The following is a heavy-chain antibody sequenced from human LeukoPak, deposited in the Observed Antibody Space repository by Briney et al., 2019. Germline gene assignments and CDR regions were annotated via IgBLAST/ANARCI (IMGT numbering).Heavy chain of an antibody. D-gene: IGHD3-3*01. V-gene: IGHV3-7*03. Sequence: GGSLRLSCAASGFTFSSYWMSWVRQAPGKGLEWVANIKQDGSEKYYVDSVKGRFTISRDNAKNSLYLQMNSLRSDDTAVYYCARDGPDYDFWSGYSDPKFDYWGQGTLVTVSS. CDR1: GFTFSSYW. CDR2: IKQDGSEK. CDR3: ARDGPDYDFWSGYSDPKFDY. J-gene: IGHJ4*02.